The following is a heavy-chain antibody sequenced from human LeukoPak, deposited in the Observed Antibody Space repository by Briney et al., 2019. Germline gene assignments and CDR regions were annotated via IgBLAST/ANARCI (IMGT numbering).Heavy chain of an antibody. D-gene: IGHD3-22*01. CDR2: IRYDGSNK. CDR1: GFTFSSYG. J-gene: IGHJ5*02. V-gene: IGHV3-30*02. Sequence: GGSLRLSCAASGFTFSSYGMHWVRQAPGKGLEWVAFIRYDGSNKYYADSVKGRFTISRDNSKNTLYLQMNSLRAEDTAVHYCASHSSGYYYGSTRWFDPWGQGTLVTVSS. CDR3: ASHSSGYYYGSTRWFDP.